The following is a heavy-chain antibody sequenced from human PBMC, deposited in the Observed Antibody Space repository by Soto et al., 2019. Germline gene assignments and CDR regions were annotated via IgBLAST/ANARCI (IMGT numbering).Heavy chain of an antibody. J-gene: IGHJ6*02. CDR2: INHSGST. CDR1: GGSFSGYY. D-gene: IGHD1-1*01. Sequence: PSETLSLTCAVYGGSFSGYYWSWIRQPPGKGLEWIGEINHSGSTNYNPSLKSRVTISVDTSKKQFSLKLSSVTAADTAVYYCARNNWNDGRSYYYYGMDVWGQGTTVTVSS. V-gene: IGHV4-34*01. CDR3: ARNNWNDGRSYYYYGMDV.